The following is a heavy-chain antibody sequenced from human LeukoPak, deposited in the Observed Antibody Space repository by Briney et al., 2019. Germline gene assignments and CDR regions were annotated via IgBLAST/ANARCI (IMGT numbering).Heavy chain of an antibody. CDR1: GHTLTELS. CDR3: ATDSLSSGWPYYFDY. Sequence: ASVKVSCKVSGHTLTELSMHWVRQAPGKGLEWMGGFDPEDGETIYAQKFQGRVTMTEDTSTDTAYMELSSLRSEDTAVYYCATDSLSSGWPYYFDYWGQGTLVTVSS. D-gene: IGHD6-19*01. J-gene: IGHJ4*02. V-gene: IGHV1-24*01. CDR2: FDPEDGET.